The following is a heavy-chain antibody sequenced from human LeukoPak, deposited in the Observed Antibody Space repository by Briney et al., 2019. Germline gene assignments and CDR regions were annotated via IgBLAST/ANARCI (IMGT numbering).Heavy chain of an antibody. D-gene: IGHD3-22*01. CDR3: ARAPSITMIVVVITTLFDY. CDR1: GFTFSNYA. Sequence: PGGSLRLSCAASGFTFSNYAMHWVRQAPGKGLEWVAVISYDGSNKYYADSVKGRFTISRDNSKNTLYLQMNSLRAEDTAVYYCARAPSITMIVVVITTLFDYWGQGTLVTVSS. CDR2: ISYDGSNK. V-gene: IGHV3-30-3*01. J-gene: IGHJ4*02.